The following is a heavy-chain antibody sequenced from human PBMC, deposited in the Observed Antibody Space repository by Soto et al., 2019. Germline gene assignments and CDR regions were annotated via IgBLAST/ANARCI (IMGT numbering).Heavy chain of an antibody. CDR2: IYPGDSDT. V-gene: IGHV5-51*01. CDR3: ARAEGYCSSTSCFHSFDI. D-gene: IGHD2-2*01. CDR1: GYSFTNYW. Sequence: PVESLKISCKGSGYSFTNYWIGWVRQMPGKGLEWMGIIYPGDSDTRYSPSFQGQVTISADKSITTAYLQWSSLKAPDTAMYYCARAEGYCSSTSCFHSFDIWGQGTMVTVSS. J-gene: IGHJ3*02.